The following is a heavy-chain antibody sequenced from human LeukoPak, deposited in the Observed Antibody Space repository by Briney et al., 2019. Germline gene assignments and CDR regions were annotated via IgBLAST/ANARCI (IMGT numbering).Heavy chain of an antibody. D-gene: IGHD6-19*01. CDR1: GLTFSSYD. V-gene: IGHV3-23*01. CDR2: ISGSGGST. CDR3: AKDGGSYSSGWSGYYYYYGMDV. J-gene: IGHJ6*02. Sequence: GGSLRLSCAASGLTFSSYDMSWVRQAPGKGLEWVGAISGSGGSTYYADTVKGRFTISRATSKSPLYLPMNSLRAQDTAVYYSAKDGGSYSSGWSGYYYYYGMDVWGQGTPVTVSS.